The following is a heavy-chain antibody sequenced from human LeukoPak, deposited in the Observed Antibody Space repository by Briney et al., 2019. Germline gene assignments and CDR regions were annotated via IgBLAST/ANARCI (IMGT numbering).Heavy chain of an antibody. V-gene: IGHV4-59*08. CDR3: ARRNIVVVPAARNPGGYYYYYGMDV. D-gene: IGHD2-2*01. Sequence: SETLSLTCTVSGGSISSYYWSRIRQPPGKGLEWIGYIYYSGSTNYNPSLKSRVTISVDTSKNQFSLKLSSVTAADTAVYYCARRNIVVVPAARNPGGYYYYYGMDVWGQGTTVTVSS. J-gene: IGHJ6*02. CDR2: IYYSGST. CDR1: GGSISSYY.